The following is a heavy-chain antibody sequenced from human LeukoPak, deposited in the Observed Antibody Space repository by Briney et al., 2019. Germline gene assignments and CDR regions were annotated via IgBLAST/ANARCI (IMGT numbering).Heavy chain of an antibody. CDR3: ARHYSSSWYKPQDAFDI. Sequence: GESLQISCKGSGYSFTSYWIGWVRQMPGKGLEWMGIIYPGDSDTRYSPSFQGQVTISADKSISTAYLQWSSLKASDTAMYYCARHYSSSWYKPQDAFDIWGQGTMVTVSS. CDR1: GYSFTSYW. J-gene: IGHJ3*02. V-gene: IGHV5-51*01. D-gene: IGHD6-13*01. CDR2: IYPGDSDT.